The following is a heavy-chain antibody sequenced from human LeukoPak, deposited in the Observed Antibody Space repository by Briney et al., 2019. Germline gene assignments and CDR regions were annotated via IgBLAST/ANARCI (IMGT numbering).Heavy chain of an antibody. D-gene: IGHD3-10*01. CDR2: IRYDGSNK. CDR1: GFTSSNFG. V-gene: IGHV3-30*02. CDR3: AKDLVRTYGSAVYYYYIDV. Sequence: GGSLRLSCAASGFTSSNFGMHWVRQAPGKGLEWVAFIRYDGSNKYYPDSVKGRFTISRDNSKNTLYLQMNSLRAEDTAVYYCAKDLVRTYGSAVYYYYIDVWGKGTTVTISS. J-gene: IGHJ6*03.